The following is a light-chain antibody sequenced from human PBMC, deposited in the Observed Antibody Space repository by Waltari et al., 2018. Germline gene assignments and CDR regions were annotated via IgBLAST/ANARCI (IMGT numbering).Light chain of an antibody. CDR3: LQYSSSPFT. CDR2: KAS. V-gene: IGKV1-5*03. CDR1: QSISSW. J-gene: IGKJ3*01. Sequence: DIQMTQSPSSLSASVGDTVTITCRASQSISSWLDWYQQKPGKAPKLLIYKASVLQSGVPASFSVSGSGTDFTLTISSLQPEDFATYYCLQYSSSPFTFGPGTKLDIK.